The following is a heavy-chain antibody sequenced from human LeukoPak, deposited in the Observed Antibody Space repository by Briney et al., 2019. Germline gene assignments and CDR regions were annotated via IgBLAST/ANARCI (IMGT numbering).Heavy chain of an antibody. CDR3: ARGYCSGGNCYYFDY. Sequence: PSETLSLTCTVSGGSISTYYWSWIRQPAGKGLEWIGRIYTSGSTNYNPSLKSRVTMSVDTSKNQLSLKLSSVTAADTAVYYCARGYCSGGNCYYFDYWGQGILVTVSS. V-gene: IGHV4-4*07. D-gene: IGHD2-15*01. CDR1: GGSISTYY. J-gene: IGHJ4*02. CDR2: IYTSGST.